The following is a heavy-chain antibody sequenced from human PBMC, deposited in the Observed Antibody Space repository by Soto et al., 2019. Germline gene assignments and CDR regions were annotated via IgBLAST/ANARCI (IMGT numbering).Heavy chain of an antibody. Sequence: QVQLVQSGAEVKKPGASVKVSCKASGYTFTSYGINWVRQAPGQGLEWMGWISAYNGNTHYAQKLQGRVTMTTDTATSTVYMELRSMRSGDTAVYYCARVQSCYDFAYWGQGTLVTVSS. V-gene: IGHV1-18*01. CDR2: ISAYNGNT. CDR3: ARVQSCYDFAY. D-gene: IGHD5-12*01. J-gene: IGHJ4*02. CDR1: GYTFTSYG.